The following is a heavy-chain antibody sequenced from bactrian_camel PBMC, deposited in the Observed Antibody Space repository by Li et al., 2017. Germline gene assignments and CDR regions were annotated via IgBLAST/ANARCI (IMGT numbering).Heavy chain of an antibody. D-gene: IGHD1*01. J-gene: IGHJ4*01. CDR2: IGPGDGRT. V-gene: IGHV3S19*01. CDR3: VALAWGFNY. CDR1: GFTFGSNY. Sequence: VQLVESGGGSVQPGGSLRLSCAASGFTFGSNYMAWVRQAPGKGLEWVSSIGPGDGRTSSADSVKGRFTISRANTMNTAYLQMDSLKSEDTAQYYCVALAWGFNYWGQGTQVTVS.